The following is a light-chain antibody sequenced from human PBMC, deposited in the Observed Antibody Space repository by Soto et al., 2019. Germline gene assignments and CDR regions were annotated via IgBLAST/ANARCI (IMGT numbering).Light chain of an antibody. J-gene: IGKJ2*01. Sequence: DIQMTQSPSSLSASVGDRVTITCRASQSISSYLNWYQQKPGKAPKLLIYAASSLQSGVPSRFSGSGSGTDFTLTISSLQPEDFVTYYCQQSYGTPATFGQGTKLEIK. CDR1: QSISSY. CDR3: QQSYGTPAT. CDR2: AAS. V-gene: IGKV1-39*01.